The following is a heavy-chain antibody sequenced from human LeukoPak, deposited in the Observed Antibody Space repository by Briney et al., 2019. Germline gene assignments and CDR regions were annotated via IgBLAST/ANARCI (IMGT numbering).Heavy chain of an antibody. CDR3: ASSLPAAGIKDAFDI. V-gene: IGHV3-21*04. J-gene: IGHJ3*02. D-gene: IGHD6-13*01. CDR2: ISGTSSNI. CDR1: GLSFRSYA. Sequence: GGSLRLSCVAPGLSFRSYAMTWVRQAPGKGLEWVSSISGTSSNIYYADSVKGRFTISRDNSKNSLYLQMNSLRAEDTALYYCASSLPAAGIKDAFDIWGQGTMVTVSS.